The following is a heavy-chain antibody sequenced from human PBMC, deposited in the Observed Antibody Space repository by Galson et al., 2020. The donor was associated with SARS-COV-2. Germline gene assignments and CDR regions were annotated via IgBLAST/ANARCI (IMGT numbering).Heavy chain of an antibody. CDR3: AGGTTVAGTANFDY. D-gene: IGHD6-19*01. CDR1: GYSFTSYY. Sequence: ASVKVSCKASGYSFTSYYMHWVRQAPGQGLEWMGIINPNSGITTHAQKFQGRVSMTRDTSTSTVYMEVSSLRSEDTAVYYCAGGTTVAGTANFDYWGQGTLVTVSS. CDR2: INPNSGIT. V-gene: IGHV1-46*01. J-gene: IGHJ4*02.